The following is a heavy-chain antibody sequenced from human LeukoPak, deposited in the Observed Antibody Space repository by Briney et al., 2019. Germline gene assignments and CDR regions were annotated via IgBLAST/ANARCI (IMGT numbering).Heavy chain of an antibody. D-gene: IGHD3-22*01. CDR2: ISSIGGST. V-gene: IGHV3-64D*09. J-gene: IGHJ4*02. CDR1: GFTFSSYA. CDR3: VKPLNYYDSSGYPLYFDY. Sequence: GGSLRLSCSASGFTFSSYAMHWVRQAPGKGREYVSAISSIGGSTYYADSVKGRFTISRDNSKNTLYLQMSSLRAEDTAVYYCVKPLNYYDSSGYPLYFDYWGQGTLVTVSS.